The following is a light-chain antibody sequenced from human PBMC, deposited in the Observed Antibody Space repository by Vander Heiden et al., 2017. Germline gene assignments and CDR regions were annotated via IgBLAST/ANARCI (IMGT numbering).Light chain of an antibody. CDR1: NLGPKS. J-gene: IGLJ1*01. Sequence: SYVLTHPPSVSVAPGQPARTTCGGTNLGPKSVHWYPQEPGPAPVLVVYDDSDRPTGIPERFSGSNSGNTATLTISRVEAGDEADYYCQVWDSSSDHYVFGTGTKVTVL. CDR2: DDS. CDR3: QVWDSSSDHYV. V-gene: IGLV3-21*02.